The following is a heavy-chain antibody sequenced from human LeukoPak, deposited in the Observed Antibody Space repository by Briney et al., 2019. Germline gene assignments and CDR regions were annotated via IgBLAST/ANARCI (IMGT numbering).Heavy chain of an antibody. J-gene: IGHJ6*02. CDR1: GGSISSGDYY. CDR2: IYYSGST. CDR3: ARGNLKPDTAMVTDYYGMDV. D-gene: IGHD5-18*01. V-gene: IGHV4-30-4*01. Sequence: SETLSLTCTVSGGSISSGDYYWSWIRQPPGKGLEWIGYIYYSGSTYYNPSLKSRVTISVDTSKNQFSLKLSSVTAADTAVYYCARGNLKPDTAMVTDYYGMDVWGQGTTVTVSS.